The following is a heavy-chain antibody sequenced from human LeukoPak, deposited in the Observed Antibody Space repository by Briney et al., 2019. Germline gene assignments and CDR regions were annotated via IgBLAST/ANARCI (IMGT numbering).Heavy chain of an antibody. D-gene: IGHD3-10*01. J-gene: IGHJ5*02. CDR3: VRAHHPGGWFDP. V-gene: IGHV3-7*04. CDR1: GFTFSSYW. Sequence: GRSLRLSCAASGFTFSSYWMSWVRQAPGKGLEWVACINQDGGGIHYVDSVKGRFTIARENAKNSLYVQMNSLTAEDTAVHYCVRAHHPGGWFDPWGQGTLVTVSS. CDR2: INQDGGGI.